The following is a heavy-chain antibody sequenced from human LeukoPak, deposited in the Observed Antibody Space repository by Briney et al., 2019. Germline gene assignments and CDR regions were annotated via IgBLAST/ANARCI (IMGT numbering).Heavy chain of an antibody. CDR2: ISGSGGST. Sequence: PGGSLRLSCAASGFTFSSYAMSWVRQAPGKGLEWVSAISGSGGSTYYADSVKGRFTISRDNSKNTLCLQMNSLRAEDTAVYYCARGYDFWSGYSFDYWGQGTLVTVSS. CDR3: ARGYDFWSGYSFDY. J-gene: IGHJ4*02. V-gene: IGHV3-23*01. CDR1: GFTFSSYA. D-gene: IGHD3-3*01.